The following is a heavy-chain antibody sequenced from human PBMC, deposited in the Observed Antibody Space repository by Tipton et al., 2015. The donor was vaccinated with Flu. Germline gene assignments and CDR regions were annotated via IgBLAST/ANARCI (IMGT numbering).Heavy chain of an antibody. V-gene: IGHV1-69*01. CDR3: ARGKGSAGRFLEWLLEYYYYGMDV. CDR1: GGTFSSYA. CDR2: IIPIFGTA. Sequence: QLVQSGAEVKKPGSSVKVSCKASGGTFSSYAISWVRQAPGQGLEWMGGIIPIFGTANYAQKFQGRVTITADESTSTAYMELSSLRSEDAAVYYCARGKGSAGRFLEWLLEYYYYGMDVWGQGTTVTVSS. D-gene: IGHD3-3*01. J-gene: IGHJ6*02.